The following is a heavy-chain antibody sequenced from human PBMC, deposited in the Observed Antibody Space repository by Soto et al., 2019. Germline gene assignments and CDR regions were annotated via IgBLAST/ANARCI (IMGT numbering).Heavy chain of an antibody. Sequence: PGGSLRLSCAASGFTFGSYAMSWVRQAPGKGLEWVSAISGSGGATYYADFVKGRFTISRDNSKNSLYLEMNSLRAEDTAVYYCAKSGAFGVISNFDYWGQGTLVTVSS. CDR3: AKSGAFGVISNFDY. CDR2: ISGSGGAT. J-gene: IGHJ4*02. CDR1: GFTFGSYA. D-gene: IGHD3-3*01. V-gene: IGHV3-23*01.